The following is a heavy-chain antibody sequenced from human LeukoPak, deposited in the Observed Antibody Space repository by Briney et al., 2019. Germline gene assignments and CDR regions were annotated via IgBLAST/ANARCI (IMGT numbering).Heavy chain of an antibody. CDR1: GFTFNTYG. Sequence: GGSLRLSCATSGFTFNTYGMSWVRQAPGKGLEWVSAISGRGGTTNYADSVKGRFTISSDNSKNTLFLQMNSLRAEDTAVYYCARGPYGGDYVYYYYGMDVWGQGTTVTVSS. CDR2: ISGRGGTT. CDR3: ARGPYGGDYVYYYYGMDV. D-gene: IGHD4-23*01. J-gene: IGHJ6*02. V-gene: IGHV3-23*01.